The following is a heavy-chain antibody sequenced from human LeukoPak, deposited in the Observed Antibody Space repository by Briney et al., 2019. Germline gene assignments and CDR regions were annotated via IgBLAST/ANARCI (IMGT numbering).Heavy chain of an antibody. CDR2: ISYDGSNT. J-gene: IGHJ6*04. CDR3: AELGITMIGGV. CDR1: GFTFTGFS. V-gene: IGHV3-30*04. Sequence: GGSLRLSCAASGFTFTGFSIHWVRQPPGKGLEWVALISYDGSNTYYADSVEGRFTISRDNSKNTLYLQMSSLRAEDTAVYYCAELGITMIGGVWGKGTTVTISS. D-gene: IGHD3-10*02.